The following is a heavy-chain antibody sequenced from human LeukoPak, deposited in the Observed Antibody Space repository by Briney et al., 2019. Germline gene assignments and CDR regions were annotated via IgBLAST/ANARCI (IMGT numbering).Heavy chain of an antibody. V-gene: IGHV3-23*01. CDR1: GFTYHIYA. J-gene: IGHJ3*01. Sequence: PGGSLRLSCAASGFTYHIYAMSWVRQAPGGGLEWVSAISASGDTTNHADSLKGRFTIFRDNSMNTLYLQMSALRPDDTALYTVAKGEGYYGDSHAFDHWGQGTMVTVSS. CDR3: AKGEGYYGDSHAFDH. CDR2: ISASGDTT. D-gene: IGHD2/OR15-2a*01.